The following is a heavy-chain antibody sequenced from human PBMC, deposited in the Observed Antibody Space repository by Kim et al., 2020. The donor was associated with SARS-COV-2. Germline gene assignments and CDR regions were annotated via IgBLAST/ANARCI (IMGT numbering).Heavy chain of an antibody. CDR2: IIPIFGTA. CDR1: GGTFSSYA. Sequence: SVKVSCKASGGTFSSYAISWVRQAPGQGLEWMGGIIPIFGTANYAQKFQGRVTITADESTSTAYMELSSLRSEDTAVYYCARDHYDFWSGSYYYYGMDVWGQGTTVTVSS. J-gene: IGHJ6*02. V-gene: IGHV1-69*13. D-gene: IGHD3-3*01. CDR3: ARDHYDFWSGSYYYYGMDV.